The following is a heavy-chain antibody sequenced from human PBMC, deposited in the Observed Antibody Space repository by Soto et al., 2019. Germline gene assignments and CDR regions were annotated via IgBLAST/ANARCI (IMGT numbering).Heavy chain of an antibody. CDR2: ISGSGGST. D-gene: IGHD3-10*01. J-gene: IGHJ3*02. Sequence: EVQLLESGGGLVQPGGSLRLSCAASGFTFSSYAMSWVRQAPGKGLEWVSGISGSGGSTYYADSVKGRFSISRDNTKNTLYLQMNSLRAEDTAVYYCAKDRRFGELFGGSDAFDIWGQGTMVTVSS. CDR3: AKDRRFGELFGGSDAFDI. CDR1: GFTFSSYA. V-gene: IGHV3-23*01.